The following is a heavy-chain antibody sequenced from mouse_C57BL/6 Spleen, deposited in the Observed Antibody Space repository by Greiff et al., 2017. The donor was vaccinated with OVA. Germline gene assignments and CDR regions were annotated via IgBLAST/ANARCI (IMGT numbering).Heavy chain of an antibody. V-gene: IGHV2-2*01. CDR3: ARGPVFDY. CDR1: GSSLTSYG. CDR2: IWSGGST. J-gene: IGHJ2*01. Sequence: QVQLQQSGPGLVQPSQSLSITCTVSGSSLTSYGVHWVRQSPGKGLEWLGVIWSGGSTDYNAAFISRLSISKDNSKSQVFFKMNSLQADDTAIYYCARGPVFDYWGQGTTLTVSS.